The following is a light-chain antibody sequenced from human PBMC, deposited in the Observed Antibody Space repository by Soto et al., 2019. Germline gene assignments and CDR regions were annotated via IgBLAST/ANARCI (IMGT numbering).Light chain of an antibody. CDR1: EDITNY. V-gene: IGKV1-33*01. J-gene: IGKJ1*01. CDR3: QQYTNTNNPWM. Sequence: DVQMTQSPSSLSASVGDRITITCQASEDITNYLHWYQQKPGKAPKLLIYDASNLETGVPSRFSGSGSGTDFSFTISSLQPEDIATYYCQQYTNTNNPWMFGQGTKVEI. CDR2: DAS.